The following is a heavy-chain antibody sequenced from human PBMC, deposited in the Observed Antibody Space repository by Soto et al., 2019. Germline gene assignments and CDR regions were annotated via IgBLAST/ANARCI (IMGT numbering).Heavy chain of an antibody. J-gene: IGHJ4*02. CDR3: ARDLYSHGQGFVA. CDR2: IYYTGRT. CDR1: GGSISSGGYY. D-gene: IGHD3-16*01. V-gene: IGHV4-31*03. Sequence: PSETLSLTCTVSGGSISSGGYYWTWIRQLPGKGLEWIGYIYYTGRTYYNPSLESRVTMSADTSKNQFSLKLSSVTVADTALYYCARDLYSHGQGFVAWGQGTPVTVSS.